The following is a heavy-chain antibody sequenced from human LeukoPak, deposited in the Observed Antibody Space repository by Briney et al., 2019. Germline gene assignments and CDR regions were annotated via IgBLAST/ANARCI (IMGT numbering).Heavy chain of an antibody. Sequence: ASVTVSFKASGYTFTIYDINWVRQAPGQGVEWMGWMNPKSGNTGYAQKFQGRVTITRNTSISTAYMELSSLRSEDTAVYYCARADTIGYCSSTSCPFDPWGQGTLVTVSS. CDR3: ARADTIGYCSSTSCPFDP. CDR2: MNPKSGNT. V-gene: IGHV1-8*01. J-gene: IGHJ5*02. D-gene: IGHD2-2*01. CDR1: GYTFTIYD.